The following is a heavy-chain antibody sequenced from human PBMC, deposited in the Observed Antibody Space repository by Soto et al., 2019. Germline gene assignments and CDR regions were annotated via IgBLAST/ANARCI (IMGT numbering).Heavy chain of an antibody. CDR3: ATAMVVTAIKMSSGMDV. CDR2: FDPEDGET. J-gene: IGHJ6*02. V-gene: IGHV1-24*01. CDR1: GYTLTELS. Sequence: QVQLVQSGAEVKKPGASVKVSCKVSGYTLTELSMHWVRQAPGKGLEWMGGFDPEDGETIYAQKFQGRVTMIEDTSTDTAYMELSSLRSEDTAVYYCATAMVVTAIKMSSGMDVWGQGTTVTVSS. D-gene: IGHD2-21*02.